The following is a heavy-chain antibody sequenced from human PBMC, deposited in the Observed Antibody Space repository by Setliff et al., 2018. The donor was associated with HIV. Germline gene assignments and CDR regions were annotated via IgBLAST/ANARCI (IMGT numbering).Heavy chain of an antibody. CDR3: ARRIYGNNPYFDY. V-gene: IGHV4-38-2*01. D-gene: IGHD4-17*01. CDR1: GYSLSSDYY. CDR2: IYHSGST. J-gene: IGHJ4*02. Sequence: SETLSLTCAVSGYSLSSDYYWGWIRQPPGKGLEWIASIYHSGSTYYNPSLKSRVIISVDTSKNQISLRLSSVTAADTAIYYCARRIYGNNPYFDYWSQGTLVTVS.